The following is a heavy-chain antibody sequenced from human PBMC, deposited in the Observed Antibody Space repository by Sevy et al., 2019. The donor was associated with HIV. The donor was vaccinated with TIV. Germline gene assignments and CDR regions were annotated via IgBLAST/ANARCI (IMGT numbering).Heavy chain of an antibody. V-gene: IGHV7-4-1*02. J-gene: IGHJ5*02. D-gene: IGHD4-17*01. CDR2: INTNTGNP. CDR1: GYTFTGYY. Sequence: ASVKVSCKASGYTFTGYYMHWVRQAPGQGLEWMGWINTNTGNPTYAQGFTGRFVFSLDTSVSTAYLQISSLKAEDTAVYYCARDDDYDDYDWFDPWGQGTLVTVSS. CDR3: ARDDDYDDYDWFDP.